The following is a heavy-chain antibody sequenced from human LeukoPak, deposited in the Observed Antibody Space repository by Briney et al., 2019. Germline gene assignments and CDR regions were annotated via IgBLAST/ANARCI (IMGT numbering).Heavy chain of an antibody. V-gene: IGHV3-23*01. CDR2: ISGSGGST. J-gene: IGHJ6*03. Sequence: GGPLRLSCAASGFTFRSYAMSWVRQAPRKALEWVSAISGSGGSTYYADSVKGRFTISRDNSKNTLYLQMNSLRAEDTAVYYCARGFGPAYYYYYMDVWGKGTTVTVSS. CDR3: ARGFGPAYYYYYMDV. D-gene: IGHD3-10*01. CDR1: GFTFRSYA.